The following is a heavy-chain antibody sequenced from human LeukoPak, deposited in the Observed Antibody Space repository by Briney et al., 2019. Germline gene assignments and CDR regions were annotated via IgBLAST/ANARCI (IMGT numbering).Heavy chain of an antibody. CDR3: ARDPIHRDDYNAE. CDR1: GPSIGSFY. Sequence: SETLSLTCSVSGPSIGSFYWSWIRQPPGRGLEWVGSISYSGTTNYNPSLKSRVTMSIDTYKNQVSLKLNSVTAADTAVYYCARDPIHRDDYNAEWGQGVLVSVSS. CDR2: ISYSGTT. D-gene: IGHD5-24*01. J-gene: IGHJ4*02. V-gene: IGHV4-59*01.